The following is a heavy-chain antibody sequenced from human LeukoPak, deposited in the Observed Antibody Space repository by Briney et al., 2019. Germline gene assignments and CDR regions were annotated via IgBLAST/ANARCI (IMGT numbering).Heavy chain of an antibody. J-gene: IGHJ3*02. Sequence: GGSLRLSCAASGFTFSSYSMNWVHQAPGKGLEWVSSISTSSSYIYYADSVKGRFTISRDNAKNSLYLQMISLRAEDTAVYYCARLVGATTGDAFDIWGQGTMVTVSS. V-gene: IGHV3-21*01. CDR1: GFTFSSYS. D-gene: IGHD1-26*01. CDR2: ISTSSSYI. CDR3: ARLVGATTGDAFDI.